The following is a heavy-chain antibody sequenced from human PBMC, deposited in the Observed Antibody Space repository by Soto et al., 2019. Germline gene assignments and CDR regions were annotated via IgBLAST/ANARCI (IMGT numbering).Heavy chain of an antibody. V-gene: IGHV4-59*01. D-gene: IGHD6-13*01. J-gene: IGHJ4*02. CDR3: ARYRREAVAGYTLDN. CDR1: GGSISSYY. CDR2: IYYSGST. Sequence: SETLSLTCTVSGGSISSYYWSWIRQPPGKGLEWIGYIYYSGSTNYNPSLKSRVTISEDTSKSQFSLKVNSMTAADTAVYYCARYRREAVAGYTLDNWGQGILVTVSS.